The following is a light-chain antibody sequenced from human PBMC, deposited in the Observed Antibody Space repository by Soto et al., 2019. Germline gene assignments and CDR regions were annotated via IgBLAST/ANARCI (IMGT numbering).Light chain of an antibody. CDR1: SSDVGSYNL. V-gene: IGLV2-23*03. Sequence: QSVLTQPASVSGSPGQSITISCTGTSSDVGSYNLVSWYQQHPGKAPKLMIYEGSKRPSGVSNRFSGSKSGNTASLTISGLQAEDEDDYYCCSYAGSSTFPLFGGGTKVTVL. CDR2: EGS. CDR3: CSYAGSSTFPL. J-gene: IGLJ2*01.